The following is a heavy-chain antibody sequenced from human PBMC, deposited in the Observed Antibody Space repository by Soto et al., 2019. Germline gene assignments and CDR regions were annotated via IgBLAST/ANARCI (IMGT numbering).Heavy chain of an antibody. CDR3: ARVFAGNWNDDPAGGALDL. Sequence: GASVKVSCKASGYTFTSYYMHWVRQAPGQGLEWMGRIYPSDGSTSYAQKFQGRVTMTGDTSTSTAYMELSSLSSEDTAVYYCARVFAGNWNDDPAGGALDLWGQGTKFTVSS. D-gene: IGHD1-1*01. CDR2: IYPSDGST. V-gene: IGHV1-46*01. CDR1: GYTFTSYY. J-gene: IGHJ3*01.